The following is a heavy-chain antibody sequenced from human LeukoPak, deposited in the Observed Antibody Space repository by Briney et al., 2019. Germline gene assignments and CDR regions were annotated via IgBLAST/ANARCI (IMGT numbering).Heavy chain of an antibody. V-gene: IGHV4-61*02. CDR1: GGSISSGSYY. J-gene: IGHJ5*02. CDR3: ARHTLTPPFNWFDP. CDR2: IYTSGST. D-gene: IGHD4-23*01. Sequence: KPSETLSLTCTVSGGSISSGSYYWSWIRQPAGKGLEWIGRIYTSGSTNYNPSLKSRVTISVDTSKNQFSLKLSSVTAADTAVYYCARHTLTPPFNWFDPWGQGTLVTVSS.